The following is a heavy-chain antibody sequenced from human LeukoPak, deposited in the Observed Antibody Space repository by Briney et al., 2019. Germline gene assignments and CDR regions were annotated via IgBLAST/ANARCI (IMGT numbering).Heavy chain of an antibody. D-gene: IGHD5-18*01. Sequence: SETLSLTCTVSGGSISSHYWSWIRQPPGKGLEWIGYIYYSGSTNYNPSLKSRVTISVDTSKNQFSLKLSSMTAADTAVYYCARGERGYSYGLSFPYYYMDVWGKGTTVTVSS. CDR1: GGSISSHY. V-gene: IGHV4-59*11. CDR2: IYYSGST. J-gene: IGHJ6*03. CDR3: ARGERGYSYGLSFPYYYMDV.